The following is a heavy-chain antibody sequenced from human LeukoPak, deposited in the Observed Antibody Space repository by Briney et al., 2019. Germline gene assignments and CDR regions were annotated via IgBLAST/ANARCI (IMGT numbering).Heavy chain of an antibody. V-gene: IGHV3-74*01. CDR3: ANDYGDWFLDY. CDR1: GFTFSSYW. J-gene: IGHJ4*02. Sequence: GESLKISCAASGFTFSSYWMHWVRQAPGKGLVWVSRINSDGSSTSYADSVKGRFTISRDNAKNTLYLQMNSLRAEDTAVYYCANDYGDWFLDYWGQGTLVTVSS. D-gene: IGHD4-17*01. CDR2: INSDGSST.